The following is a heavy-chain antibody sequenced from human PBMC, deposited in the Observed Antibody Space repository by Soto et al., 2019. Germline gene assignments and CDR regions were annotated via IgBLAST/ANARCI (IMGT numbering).Heavy chain of an antibody. CDR2: ISSSSSYI. CDR1: GFTFSSYS. J-gene: IGHJ4*02. Sequence: EVQLVESGGGLVKPGGSLRLSCAASGFTFSSYSMNWVRQAPGKGLEWVSSISSSSSYIYYADSVKGRFTISRDNAKNSLYLQMNSLRAEDTAVYYCARDPIVVVPAAVIKAPYYFDYWGQGTLVTVSS. D-gene: IGHD2-2*01. CDR3: ARDPIVVVPAAVIKAPYYFDY. V-gene: IGHV3-21*01.